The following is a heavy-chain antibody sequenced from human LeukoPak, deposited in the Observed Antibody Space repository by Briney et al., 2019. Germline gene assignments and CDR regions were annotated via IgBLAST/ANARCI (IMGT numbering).Heavy chain of an antibody. CDR1: GYTFINYY. Sequence: ASVKVSCKASGYTFINYYIHWVRQAPGQGLEWMGIINPSGGSTSYAQKFQGRVTMTRDTSTNTVYMELSSLRSEDTAVYYCATEVVPAATYYYYGMDVWGQGTTVTVSS. D-gene: IGHD2-2*01. J-gene: IGHJ6*02. CDR2: INPSGGST. V-gene: IGHV1-46*01. CDR3: ATEVVPAATYYYYGMDV.